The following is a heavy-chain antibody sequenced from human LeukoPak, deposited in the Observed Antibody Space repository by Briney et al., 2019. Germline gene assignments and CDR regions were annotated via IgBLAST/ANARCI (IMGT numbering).Heavy chain of an antibody. D-gene: IGHD4-17*01. Sequence: GGSLRLSCAASGFTFSSYSMNWVRQAPGKGLEWVSSISSSSSYIYYADSVKGRFTISRDNSKNTLYLQMNSLRAEDTAVYYCARGEDYGDYFDYWGQGTLVTVSS. CDR3: ARGEDYGDYFDY. J-gene: IGHJ4*02. V-gene: IGHV3-21*04. CDR1: GFTFSSYS. CDR2: ISSSSSYI.